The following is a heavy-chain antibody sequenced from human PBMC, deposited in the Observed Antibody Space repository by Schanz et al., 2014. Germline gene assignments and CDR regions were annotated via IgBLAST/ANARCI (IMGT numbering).Heavy chain of an antibody. J-gene: IGHJ4*02. Sequence: QVQLVQSGAEVKKPGASVKVSCEASGYTFTTYYIHWVRQAPGQGLEWMGKINPSSGTTRIAQNCQGRLTVTRDTSTSTVNMELSSLRSEDTAVYYRARGGFFDSTSFDSWGQGTLVTVSS. V-gene: IGHV1-46*03. CDR1: GYTFTTYY. CDR2: INPSSGTT. D-gene: IGHD2-2*01. CDR3: ARGGFFDSTSFDS.